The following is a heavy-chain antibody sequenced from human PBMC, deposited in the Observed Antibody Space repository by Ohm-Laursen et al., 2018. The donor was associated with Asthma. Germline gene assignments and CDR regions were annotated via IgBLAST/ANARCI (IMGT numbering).Heavy chain of an antibody. CDR3: AGYFYDILTGYSHNWFGP. J-gene: IGHJ5*02. CDR2: ITGSGNT. Sequence: ASVKASCKAAGYTFSSYGISWVRQAPGQGLEWMGWITGSGNTNFSQKFQGRVPITRDTSASTAYMELSSLRSEDTAVYYRAGYFYDILTGYSHNWFGPWGQGALVTVSS. V-gene: IGHV1-18*04. D-gene: IGHD3-9*01. CDR1: GYTFSSYG.